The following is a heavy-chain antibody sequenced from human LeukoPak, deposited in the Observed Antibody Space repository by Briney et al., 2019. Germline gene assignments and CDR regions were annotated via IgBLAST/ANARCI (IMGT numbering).Heavy chain of an antibody. CDR2: ISGSGSST. Sequence: PGGSLRLSCAASGFTFSSYAMSWVRQAPGKGLEWVSAISGSGSSTYYADSVKGRFTIPRDNSKNTLYLQMNSLRAEDTAVYYCAKDRSGWLVRYFQHWGQGTLVTVSS. D-gene: IGHD6-19*01. CDR3: AKDRSGWLVRYFQH. J-gene: IGHJ1*01. CDR1: GFTFSSYA. V-gene: IGHV3-23*01.